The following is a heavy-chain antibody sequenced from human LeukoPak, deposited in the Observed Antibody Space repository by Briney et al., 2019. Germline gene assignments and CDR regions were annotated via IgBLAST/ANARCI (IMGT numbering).Heavy chain of an antibody. V-gene: IGHV3-7*01. Sequence: GGSLRLSCAASGFTFSSYWMSWVRQAPGKGLEWVANIKQDGSEKYYVDSVKGRFTISRDNAKNSLYLQMNSLRAEDTAVYFCSRNPTAYNWFDPWGQGTLVTVSS. D-gene: IGHD1-14*01. CDR2: IKQDGSEK. CDR3: SRNPTAYNWFDP. CDR1: GFTFSSYW. J-gene: IGHJ5*02.